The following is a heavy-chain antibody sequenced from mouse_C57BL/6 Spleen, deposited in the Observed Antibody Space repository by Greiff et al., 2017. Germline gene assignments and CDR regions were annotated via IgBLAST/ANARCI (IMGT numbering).Heavy chain of an antibody. CDR2: IYPGDGDT. J-gene: IGHJ2*01. D-gene: IGHD2-3*01. V-gene: IGHV1-82*01. Sequence: VQLQESGPELVKPGASVKISCKASGYAFSSSWMNWVKQRPGKGLEWIGRIYPGDGDTNYNGKFKGKATLTADKSSSTAYMQLSSLTSEDSAVYFCASDGYRFDYWGQGTTLTVSS. CDR3: ASDGYRFDY. CDR1: GYAFSSSW.